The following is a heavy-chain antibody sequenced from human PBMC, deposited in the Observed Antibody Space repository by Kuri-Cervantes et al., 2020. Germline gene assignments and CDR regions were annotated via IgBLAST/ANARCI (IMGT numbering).Heavy chain of an antibody. CDR3: ARVESYTVAIDY. CDR2: IYYSGST. V-gene: IGHV4-61*08. CDR1: GGSISSGDYY. J-gene: IGHJ4*02. D-gene: IGHD6-19*01. Sequence: SETLSLTCTVSGGSISSGDYYWSWIRQPPGKGLEWIGYIYYSGSTNYNPSPKSRVTISVDTSKNQFSLKLSSVTAADTAVYYCARVESYTVAIDYWGQGTLVTVSS.